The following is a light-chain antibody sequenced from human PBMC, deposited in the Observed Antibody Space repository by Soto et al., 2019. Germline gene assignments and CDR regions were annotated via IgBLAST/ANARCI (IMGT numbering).Light chain of an antibody. CDR2: GAS. CDR3: QQYDKSPLT. Sequence: GERATFSCTTRHGASSSLAWYQQKPGQPPRLLIFGASSRATGIPDRFSGSGSGTDFTLTISRLEPEDFALFYCQQYDKSPLTFGGGTKVDIK. J-gene: IGKJ4*01. V-gene: IGKV3-20*01. CDR1: HGASSS.